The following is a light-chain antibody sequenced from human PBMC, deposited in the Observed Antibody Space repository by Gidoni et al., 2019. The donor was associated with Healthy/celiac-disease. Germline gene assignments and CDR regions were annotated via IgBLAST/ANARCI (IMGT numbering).Light chain of an antibody. Sequence: EIVLTQSPGTLSLSPGERATLSCRASQSVSSSYLAWYQQKPGQAPRLLIYGASSGSGTDLPLTISILEPEDFAVYYCQQYGSSLFTFGPGTKVDIK. J-gene: IGKJ3*01. CDR2: GAS. V-gene: IGKV3-20*01. CDR3: QQYGSSLFT. CDR1: QSVSSSY.